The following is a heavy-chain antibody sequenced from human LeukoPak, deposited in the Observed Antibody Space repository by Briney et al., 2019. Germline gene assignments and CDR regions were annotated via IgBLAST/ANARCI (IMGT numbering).Heavy chain of an antibody. D-gene: IGHD3-22*01. CDR1: GFTFSSYE. V-gene: IGHV3-48*03. CDR3: ARAFYYDIIGGEGMDV. Sequence: PGGSLRLSCAASGFTFSSYEMNWVRQAPGKGLEWVSYIGSSDTPIYYADSVKGRFTISRDNSKNTVYLQMNSLRGEDTAVYYCARAFYYDIIGGEGMDVWGQGTTVTVSS. CDR2: IGSSDTPI. J-gene: IGHJ6*02.